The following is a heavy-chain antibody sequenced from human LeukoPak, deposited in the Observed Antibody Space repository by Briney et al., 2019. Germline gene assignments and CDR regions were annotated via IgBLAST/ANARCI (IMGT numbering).Heavy chain of an antibody. CDR3: ARSLRHCTSTSCSLYYYMDV. V-gene: IGHV3-23*01. J-gene: IGHJ6*03. CDR1: GFTLSSYA. Sequence: GGSLTLSCAASGFTLSSYAMSWVRQAPGKGLEWVSSISGSGDSTYNTDTVKGRFTISRNNSKKTLFLQMTSLRDGDTAVYYCARSLRHCTSTSCSLYYYMDVWGKGTTVTVSS. CDR2: ISGSGDST. D-gene: IGHD2-2*01.